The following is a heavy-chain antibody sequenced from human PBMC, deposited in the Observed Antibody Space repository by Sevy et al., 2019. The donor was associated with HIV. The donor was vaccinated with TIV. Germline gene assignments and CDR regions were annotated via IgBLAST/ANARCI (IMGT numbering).Heavy chain of an antibody. D-gene: IGHD2-8*01. V-gene: IGHV3-33*01. J-gene: IGHJ4*02. CDR2: IGYDGSNK. CDR3: ARDPRMYGDYLLAYFDS. CDR1: GFTPSTYG. Sequence: GSLRLSCAASGFTPSTYGMHWVRQAPGKGLEWVAVIGYDGSNKYYADSVKGRFTISRYNSKNTLFLQMDSLRAEDTAVYYCARDPRMYGDYLLAYFDSWGQGTLVTVSS.